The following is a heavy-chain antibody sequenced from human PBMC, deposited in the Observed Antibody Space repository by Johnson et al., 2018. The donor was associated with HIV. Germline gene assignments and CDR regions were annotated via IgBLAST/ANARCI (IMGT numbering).Heavy chain of an antibody. J-gene: IGHJ3*02. V-gene: IGHV3-30*03. Sequence: QVQLVESGGGVVQPGRSLRLSCAASGFTFSDYGLHWVRQAPGEGLEWVAAISHDGSNEYYGDYVKGRFTISRDNSKNKQYLQMNSLRAEDTVTYYCAGDQGYPEPAFDSWGQGTMVDGSS. CDR1: GFTFSDYG. D-gene: IGHD1-14*01. CDR2: ISHDGSNE. CDR3: AGDQGYPEPAFDS.